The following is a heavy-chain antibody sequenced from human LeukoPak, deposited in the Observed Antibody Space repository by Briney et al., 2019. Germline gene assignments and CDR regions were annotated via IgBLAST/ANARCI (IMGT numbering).Heavy chain of an antibody. V-gene: IGHV3-48*01. Sequence: GGSLRLSCAASGFTFSSYEMNWVRQAPGKGLEWLSHISSSSSTIYYADSVKGRFTISRDNAKNSLYLQMNSLRAEDTAVYYCARDQGGLLPDYWGQETLVTVSS. J-gene: IGHJ4*02. CDR1: GFTFSSYE. CDR3: ARDQGGLLPDY. CDR2: ISSSSSTI. D-gene: IGHD3-10*01.